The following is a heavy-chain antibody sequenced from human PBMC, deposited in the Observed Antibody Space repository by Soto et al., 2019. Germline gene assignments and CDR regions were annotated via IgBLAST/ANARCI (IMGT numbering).Heavy chain of an antibody. J-gene: IGHJ3*01. D-gene: IGHD2-2*02. CDR2: INPNSGDT. CDR1: GYTFTGYY. CDR3: ARVKVPAAILGAFDL. Sequence: ASVKLSCKASGYTFTGYYVHWVRQAPGQGLEWMGWINPNSGDTYLAQRFQGRVTMTTDTSTRTAYMELRSLRSDDTAVYYCARVKVPAAILGAFDLWGQGTLVTVSS. V-gene: IGHV1-2*02.